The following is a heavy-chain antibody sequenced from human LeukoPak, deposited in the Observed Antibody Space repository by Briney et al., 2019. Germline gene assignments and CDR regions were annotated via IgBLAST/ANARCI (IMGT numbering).Heavy chain of an antibody. Sequence: QAGGSLRLSCAASGFTFSTYSMSWVRQAPGKGLEWVSTIDVTTGISYYADSVKGRFTISRDNFQNTLFLQLNSLRVDDTAVYYCAKVNYYHPCFWGQGTLVTVSS. CDR1: GFTFSTYS. CDR3: AKVNYYHPCF. D-gene: IGHD3-22*01. CDR2: IDVTTGIS. J-gene: IGHJ4*02. V-gene: IGHV3-23*01.